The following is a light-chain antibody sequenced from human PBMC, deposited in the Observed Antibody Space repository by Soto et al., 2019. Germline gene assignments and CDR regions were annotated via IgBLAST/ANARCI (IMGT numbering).Light chain of an antibody. CDR2: EVT. CDR3: CSYAGNSEV. J-gene: IGLJ1*01. V-gene: IGLV2-23*02. Sequence: QSSLTQPASVSGSPGQSITIPCHGTSGDVGSYNLVSWYQQHPGKAPKLLIYEVTERPSGVSNRFSGSKSGSTASLTISGLQPDDEADYYCCSYAGNSEVFGTGTKVTVL. CDR1: SGDVGSYNL.